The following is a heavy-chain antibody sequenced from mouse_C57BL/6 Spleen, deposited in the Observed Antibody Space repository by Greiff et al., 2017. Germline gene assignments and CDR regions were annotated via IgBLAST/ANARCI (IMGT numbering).Heavy chain of an antibody. CDR3: AREEGRKDRAGYFDV. CDR1: GYTFTSYW. CDR2: IYPGSGST. V-gene: IGHV1-55*01. Sequence: VQLQQPGAELVKPGASVKMSCKASGYTFTSYWITWVKQRPGQGLEWIGDIYPGSGSTNYNEKFKSKATLTVDTSSSTAYMQLSSLTSEDSAVYYCAREEGRKDRAGYFDVWGTGTTVTVSS. J-gene: IGHJ1*03.